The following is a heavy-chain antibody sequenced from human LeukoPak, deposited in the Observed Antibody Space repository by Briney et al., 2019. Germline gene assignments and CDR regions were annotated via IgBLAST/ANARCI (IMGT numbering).Heavy chain of an antibody. V-gene: IGHV3-74*01. Sequence: GGSLRLSCAASGFTFSNHWMHWVRQAPGKGLMWVSRINRDGSRTDYADSVKGRFTISRDDAKNTLYLQVNSLRAEDTAVYYCAKGYDPLDYWGQGTLVTVSS. CDR2: INRDGSRT. J-gene: IGHJ4*02. D-gene: IGHD3-3*01. CDR1: GFTFSNHW. CDR3: AKGYDPLDY.